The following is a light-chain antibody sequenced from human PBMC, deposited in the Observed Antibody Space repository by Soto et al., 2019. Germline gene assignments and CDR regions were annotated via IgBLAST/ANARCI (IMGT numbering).Light chain of an antibody. CDR1: SSDVGGYNY. J-gene: IGLJ2*01. CDR3: TSYTSSNTLV. Sequence: QSALTQPASVSGSPGQSITISCTGTSSDVGGYNYVSWYQQDPGKAPKLMIYEVRNRPSGVSNRFSGSKSGNTASLTISGLQAEDEADYYCTSYTSSNTLVFGGGTKVTVL. CDR2: EVR. V-gene: IGLV2-14*01.